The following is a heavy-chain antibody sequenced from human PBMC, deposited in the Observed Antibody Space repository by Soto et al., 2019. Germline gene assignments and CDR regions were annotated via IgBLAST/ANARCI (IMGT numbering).Heavy chain of an antibody. CDR1: GSTFSGSS. V-gene: IGHV3-73*02. D-gene: IGHD1-26*01. J-gene: IGHJ4*02. Sequence: EVQLVESGGGLVQSGGSLKLSCAASGSTFSGSSMHWVRQASGKALEWVGRIRSKVNSYATAYAASVEGRFIISRDDSKNTTYLQMNSLKTEDTAVYYCTRRGTDRWDSGIGYWGQGTLVTVSS. CDR3: TRRGTDRWDSGIGY. CDR2: IRSKVNSYAT.